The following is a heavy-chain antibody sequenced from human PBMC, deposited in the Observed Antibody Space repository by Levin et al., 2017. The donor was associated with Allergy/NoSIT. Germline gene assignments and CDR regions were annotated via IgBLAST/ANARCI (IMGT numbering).Heavy chain of an antibody. CDR2: IYPGDSDT. CDR1: GYSFTSYW. CDR3: ARGDPFDY. J-gene: IGHJ4*02. V-gene: IGHV5-51*01. Sequence: PGGSLRLSCQVSGYSFTSYWIGWVRQMPGKGLEWLGIIYPGDSDTKYSPSFQGQVTISADKSIRTAYLQWSSLRASDTAMYFCARGDPFDYWGQGTLVTVSS.